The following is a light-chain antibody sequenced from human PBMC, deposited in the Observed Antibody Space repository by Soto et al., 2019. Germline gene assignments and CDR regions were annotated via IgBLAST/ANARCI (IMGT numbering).Light chain of an antibody. V-gene: IGKV1-5*03. CDR2: TAS. CDR1: QSISSW. CDR3: QEYNSDSGLT. Sequence: DIQMTQSPSTPSASVGDRVTITCRASQSISSWLAWYQQKPGKAPKLLIYTASNLKSGVPSRFSGSGSGTEFTLTISSLQPDDFATYYCQEYNSDSGLTFGGGTKVEIK. J-gene: IGKJ4*01.